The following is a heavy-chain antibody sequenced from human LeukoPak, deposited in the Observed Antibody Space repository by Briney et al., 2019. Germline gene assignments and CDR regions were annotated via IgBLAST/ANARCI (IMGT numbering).Heavy chain of an antibody. D-gene: IGHD5-18*01. CDR1: GFTVSSNY. V-gene: IGHV3-66*01. Sequence: PGGSLRLSCAASGFTVSSNYMSWVRQAPGKGLEWVSVIYSGGSTYYADSVKGRFTISRDNSKNTLYLQMNSLRAEDTAVYYCAREGEELWLKEWGQGTLVTVSS. CDR2: IYSGGST. J-gene: IGHJ4*02. CDR3: AREGEELWLKE.